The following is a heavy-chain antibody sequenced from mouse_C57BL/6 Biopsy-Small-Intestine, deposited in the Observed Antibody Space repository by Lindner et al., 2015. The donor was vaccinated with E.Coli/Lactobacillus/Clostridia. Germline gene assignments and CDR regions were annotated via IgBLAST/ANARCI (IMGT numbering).Heavy chain of an antibody. Sequence: VQLQESGAVLARPGASVKLSCKASGYTFTSYGISWVKQRTGQGLEWIGEIYPRSGNTYYNEKFKGKATLTADKSSSTAYMELRSLTSEDSAVYFCARSGYYSNHYFDYWGQGTTLTVSS. D-gene: IGHD2-5*01. J-gene: IGHJ2*01. V-gene: IGHV1-81*01. CDR2: IYPRSGNT. CDR1: GYTFTSYG. CDR3: ARSGYYSNHYFDY.